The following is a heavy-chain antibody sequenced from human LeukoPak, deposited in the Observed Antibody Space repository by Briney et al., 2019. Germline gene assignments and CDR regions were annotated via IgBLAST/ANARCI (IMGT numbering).Heavy chain of an antibody. J-gene: IGHJ4*02. D-gene: IGHD3-22*01. CDR1: GGSISSGVYY. CDR2: IYYSGST. CDR3: AKGDNSAYYGY. V-gene: IGHV4-31*03. Sequence: SETLSLTCTVSGGSISSGVYYWSWIRQHPGKGLEWIGYIYYSGSTYYSPSLKSRVTISVDTSKHQFSLTLSSVTAADTAVYYCAKGDNSAYYGYRGQGSLVTVSS.